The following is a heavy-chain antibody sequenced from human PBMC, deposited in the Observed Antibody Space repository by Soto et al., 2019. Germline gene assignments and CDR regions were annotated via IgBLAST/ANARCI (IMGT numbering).Heavy chain of an antibody. CDR2: ISYDGSNK. Sequence: GGSLRLSCAASGFTFSSYGMHWVRQAPGKGLEWVAVISYDGSNKYYADSVKGRFTISRDNSKNTLYLQMNSLGAEDTAVYYCARLTGGFRLVLDYWGQGTQVTVSS. CDR3: ARLTGGFRLVLDY. V-gene: IGHV3-30*03. D-gene: IGHD3-16*01. J-gene: IGHJ4*02. CDR1: GFTFSSYG.